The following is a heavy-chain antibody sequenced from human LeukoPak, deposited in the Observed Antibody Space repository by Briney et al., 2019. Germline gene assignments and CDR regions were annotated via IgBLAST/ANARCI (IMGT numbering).Heavy chain of an antibody. Sequence: GESLKISCKGSGYSFTSYWIGWVRQMPGKGLEWMGIIYPGDSDTRYSPSLQGQVTISADKSISTAYLQWTSLKASDTAMYYCARPGVGATTGIDYWGQGTLVTVSS. CDR3: ARPGVGATTGIDY. CDR2: IYPGDSDT. D-gene: IGHD1-26*01. J-gene: IGHJ4*02. V-gene: IGHV5-51*01. CDR1: GYSFTSYW.